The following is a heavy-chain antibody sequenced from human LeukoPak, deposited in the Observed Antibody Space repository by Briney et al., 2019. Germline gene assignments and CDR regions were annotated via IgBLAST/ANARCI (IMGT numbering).Heavy chain of an antibody. J-gene: IGHJ4*02. Sequence: GASVKVSCKASGYTFTSYYMHWVRQAPGQGLEWMGRINPSGAGTSYAQEFQGRVTMNRDTSTSTVYMELSSLRSEDTAVYYCARGPAAGAGWWHFDYWGQGTLVTVSS. CDR2: INPSGAGT. D-gene: IGHD6-13*01. CDR3: ARGPAAGAGWWHFDY. CDR1: GYTFTSYY. V-gene: IGHV1-46*01.